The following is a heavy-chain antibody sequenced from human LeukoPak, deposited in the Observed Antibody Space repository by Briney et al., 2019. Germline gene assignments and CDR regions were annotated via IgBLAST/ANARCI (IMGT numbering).Heavy chain of an antibody. V-gene: IGHV3-30*03. J-gene: IGHJ6*03. CDR1: GFTFISYW. CDR2: ISYDGSNK. Sequence: GGSLRLSCAASGFTFISYWMSWVRQAPGKGLEWVAVISYDGSNKYYADSVKGRFTISRDNSKNTLYLQMNSLRAEDTAMYYCARTAAGTMWGYYYYYMDVWGKGTTVTVSS. CDR3: ARTAAGTMWGYYYYYMDV. D-gene: IGHD6-13*01.